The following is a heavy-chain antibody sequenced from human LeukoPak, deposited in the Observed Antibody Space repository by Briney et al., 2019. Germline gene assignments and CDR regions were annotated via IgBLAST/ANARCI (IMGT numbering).Heavy chain of an antibody. V-gene: IGHV4-38-2*02. J-gene: IGHJ4*02. Sequence: PSETLSLTCTVSGYSISSGYYWGWIRQPPGKGLEWIGSIYHSGSTYYNPSLKSRVTISVDTSKNQFSLKLSSVTAADTAVYYCAKEMATIVFDYWGQGTLVTVSS. D-gene: IGHD5-24*01. CDR2: IYHSGST. CDR1: GYSISSGYY. CDR3: AKEMATIVFDY.